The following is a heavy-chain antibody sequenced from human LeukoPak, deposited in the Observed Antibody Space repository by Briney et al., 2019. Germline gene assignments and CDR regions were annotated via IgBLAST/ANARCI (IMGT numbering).Heavy chain of an antibody. CDR1: GFTVSSNY. Sequence: GSLRLSCAASGFTVSSNYMSWVRQAPGKGLEWVSVIYSGGSTYYADSVKGRFTISRDNSKNTLYLQMHSLRAEDAAVYYCARTEWFLAFDYWGQGTLVTVSS. J-gene: IGHJ4*02. CDR2: IYSGGST. D-gene: IGHD3-10*01. V-gene: IGHV3-53*01. CDR3: ARTEWFLAFDY.